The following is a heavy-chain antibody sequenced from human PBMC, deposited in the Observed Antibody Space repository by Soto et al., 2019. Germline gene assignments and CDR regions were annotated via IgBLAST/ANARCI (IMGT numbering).Heavy chain of an antibody. Sequence: TSETLSLTCSVSGGSIRDYFWTWVRQPPGKGLEWIGYISSSGTIKYNSSLKSRVTISLDTSRNHFSLYLQMNSLRAEDTAVYYCARDPAIYSGKFDYGLDVWGQGTTVTVSS. J-gene: IGHJ6*02. CDR3: ARDPAIYSGKFDYGLDV. D-gene: IGHD4-4*01. CDR1: GGSIRDYF. V-gene: IGHV4-59*12. CDR2: ISSSGTI.